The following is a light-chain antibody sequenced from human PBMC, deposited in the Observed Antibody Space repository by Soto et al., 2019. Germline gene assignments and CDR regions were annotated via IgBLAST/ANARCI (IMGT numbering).Light chain of an antibody. V-gene: IGLV1-44*01. CDR2: SDN. Sequence: QSALTQPPSASGTLGQRVTISCSGSSSNIGSNTVNWYQQLPGTSPKLLIYSDNQWPSGVPDRFSGSKSGTSASLAISGLQSADEADYYCAAWDDSLNGVVFGGGTKLTVL. CDR1: SSNIGSNT. J-gene: IGLJ2*01. CDR3: AAWDDSLNGVV.